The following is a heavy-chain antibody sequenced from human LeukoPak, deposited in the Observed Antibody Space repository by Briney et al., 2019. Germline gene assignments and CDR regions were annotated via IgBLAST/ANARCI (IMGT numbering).Heavy chain of an antibody. V-gene: IGHV3-30*02. CDR2: IRYDGSNK. CDR1: GFSFSTYG. Sequence: GGSLRLSCAASGFSFSTYGLQWIRQAPGKGLEWVAFIRYDGSNKYYADSVKGRFTISRDNSKSTLYLQVNSLRAEDTAVYYCAKDPDYWGQGTLVTVSS. CDR3: AKDPDY. J-gene: IGHJ4*02.